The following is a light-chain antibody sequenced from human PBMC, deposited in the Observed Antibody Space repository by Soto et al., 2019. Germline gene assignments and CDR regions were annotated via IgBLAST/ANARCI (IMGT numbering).Light chain of an antibody. CDR3: AAWDDSLSGVV. Sequence: QAVVTQPPSASGTPGQRVTISCSGSSSNIGSNYVYWYQQLPGTAPKLLIYRNNQRPSGVPDRFSGSNSGTSASLAISGLRSEDEADYYCAAWDDSLSGVVFGGGTKLTVL. CDR1: SSNIGSNY. J-gene: IGLJ2*01. V-gene: IGLV1-47*01. CDR2: RNN.